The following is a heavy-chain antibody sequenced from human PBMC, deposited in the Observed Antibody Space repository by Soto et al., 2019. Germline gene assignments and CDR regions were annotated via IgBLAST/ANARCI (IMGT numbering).Heavy chain of an antibody. V-gene: IGHV4-59*08. CDR1: GGSISSYY. CDR3: ARLSTYYYYAMDV. Sequence: QVQLQESGPGLVKPSETLSLTCTVSGGSISSYYWTWIRQPPGKGLECIGYISYSGSTNYNSSLKSRVTISVETSKNQFSLKLSSVPAADTAVYYCARLSTYYYYAMDVWGQGTTVTVSS. CDR2: ISYSGST. J-gene: IGHJ6*02.